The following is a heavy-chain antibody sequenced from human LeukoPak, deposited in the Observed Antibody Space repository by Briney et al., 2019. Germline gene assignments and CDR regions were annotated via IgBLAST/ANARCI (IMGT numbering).Heavy chain of an antibody. J-gene: IGHJ4*02. CDR1: GFTFSSYW. V-gene: IGHV3-74*01. D-gene: IGHD1-26*01. CDR3: AKDVGEWELLGLSDY. Sequence: PGGSLRLSCAASGFTFSSYWMHWLRQEPRKGLVWVSRISTDGSSRSYADSVKGRFTISRDNSKNTLYLQMNSLRAEDTAVYYCAKDVGEWELLGLSDYWGQGTLVTVSS. CDR2: ISTDGSSR.